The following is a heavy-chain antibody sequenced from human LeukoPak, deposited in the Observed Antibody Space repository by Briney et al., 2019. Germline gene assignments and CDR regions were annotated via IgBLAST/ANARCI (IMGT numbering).Heavy chain of an antibody. CDR1: GFTFGDYA. Sequence: GGSLRLSCTASGFTFGDYAMSWVRQAPGKGLEWVGFIRSKAYGGTTEYAASVKGRFTISRDDSKSIAYPQMNSLRAEDTAVYYCAKPYGIVGATDWFDPWGQGTLVTVSS. V-gene: IGHV3-49*04. J-gene: IGHJ5*02. CDR3: AKPYGIVGATDWFDP. D-gene: IGHD1-26*01. CDR2: IRSKAYGGTT.